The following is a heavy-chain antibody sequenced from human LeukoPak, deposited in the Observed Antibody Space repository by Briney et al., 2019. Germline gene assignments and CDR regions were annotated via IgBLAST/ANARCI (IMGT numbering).Heavy chain of an antibody. CDR3: MSPRWYGAFDL. V-gene: IGHV3-7*02. CDR1: GFTFSGYW. J-gene: IGHJ3*01. D-gene: IGHD4-23*01. Sequence: GGSLRLSRAASGFTFSGYWMSWVRQAPRKGVEWVANIKQDGGEKYFVDSVKGRLTISRDNAKNSLHLQMNSLRARAPACFYCMSPRWYGAFDLWG. CDR2: IKQDGGEK.